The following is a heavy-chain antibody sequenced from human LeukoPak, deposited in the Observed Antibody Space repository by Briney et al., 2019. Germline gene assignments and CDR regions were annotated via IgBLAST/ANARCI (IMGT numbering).Heavy chain of an antibody. CDR1: GFTVSSNY. CDR3: ARGQQQLVNYYYYGMDV. D-gene: IGHD6-13*01. CDR2: IYSGGST. V-gene: IGHV3-66*01. J-gene: IGHJ6*02. Sequence: PGGSLRLSCAASGFTVSSNYMSWVRQAPGKGLEWVSVIYSGGSTYYADSVKGRFTISRDNSKNTLYLQMNSLRAEDTAVYYCARGQQQLVNYYYYGMDVWGQGTTVTVSS.